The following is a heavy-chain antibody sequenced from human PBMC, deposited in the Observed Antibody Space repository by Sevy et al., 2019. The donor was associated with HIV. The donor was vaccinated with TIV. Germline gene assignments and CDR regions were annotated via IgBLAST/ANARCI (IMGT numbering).Heavy chain of an antibody. CDR1: GYTFTGHY. CDR2: INPNSGST. D-gene: IGHD2-15*01. J-gene: IGHJ3*02. Sequence: ASVKVSCKASGYTFTGHYMHWVRQAPGQGLEWTGWINPNSGSTDYAQKFQGRVTLTRDTSISTAYLELSRLTSDDTAVDYCARVFPYCSGGSCYSPYDAFDIWGQGTMVTVSS. V-gene: IGHV1-2*02. CDR3: ARVFPYCSGGSCYSPYDAFDI.